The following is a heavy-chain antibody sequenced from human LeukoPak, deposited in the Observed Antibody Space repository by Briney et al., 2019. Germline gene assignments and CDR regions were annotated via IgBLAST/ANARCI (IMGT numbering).Heavy chain of an antibody. Sequence: GSLRLSCVASGFTFSSYSMKWIRQAPGKGLEWIGSIYYSGSTYYNPSLKSRVTLSVDTSKNQFSLKLSSVTAADTAVYYCAKDTEYYDSNNSLCDYWGQGTLVTVSS. D-gene: IGHD3-16*01. CDR1: GFTFSSYSMK. V-gene: IGHV4-59*05. J-gene: IGHJ4*02. CDR2: IYYSGST. CDR3: AKDTEYYDSNNSLCDY.